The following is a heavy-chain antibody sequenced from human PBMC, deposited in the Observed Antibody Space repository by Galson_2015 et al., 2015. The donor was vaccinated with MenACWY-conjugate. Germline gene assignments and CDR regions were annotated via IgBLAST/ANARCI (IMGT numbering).Heavy chain of an antibody. D-gene: IGHD6-19*01. CDR1: GYTFTSYG. V-gene: IGHV1-3*01. Sequence: SVKVSCKASGYTFTSYGMHWVRQAPGQRLEWMGWINAGNGNTKYAQKFQGRVTMTRDTSASTACMELRSLTSEDTAVYYCARGYSSGWSAEYFQHWGQGTLVSVSS. J-gene: IGHJ1*01. CDR3: ARGYSSGWSAEYFQH. CDR2: INAGNGNT.